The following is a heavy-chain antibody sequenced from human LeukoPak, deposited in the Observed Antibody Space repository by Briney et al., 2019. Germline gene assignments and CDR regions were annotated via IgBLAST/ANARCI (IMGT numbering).Heavy chain of an antibody. CDR1: GFIFSSYA. J-gene: IGHJ4*02. V-gene: IGHV3-23*01. Sequence: GGSLRLSCAASGFIFSSYAMSWVRQAPGKGLEWVSTISGSGGSTYYTDSVKGRFTISRDNSKNTLYLQMNSLRVEDTAVYYCAKTIGPIDYWGQGTLVTVSS. CDR3: AKTIGPIDY. CDR2: ISGSGGST. D-gene: IGHD3-9*01.